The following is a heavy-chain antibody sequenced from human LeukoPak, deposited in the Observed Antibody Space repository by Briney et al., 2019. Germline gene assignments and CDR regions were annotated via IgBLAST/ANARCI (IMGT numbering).Heavy chain of an antibody. Sequence: GGALRVSCAASGFSFSNYWMHWVRHAPGERRVWVSRINSDLSTTNYADSVKGRFTISRDHGKNSLYLQMNSLTAEDTAVYYCARDNTYCSGSRCYDRFEYWGQGTLVSISS. V-gene: IGHV3-74*01. CDR3: ARDNTYCSGSRCYDRFEY. CDR1: GFSFSNYW. CDR2: INSDLSTT. J-gene: IGHJ4*02. D-gene: IGHD2-15*01.